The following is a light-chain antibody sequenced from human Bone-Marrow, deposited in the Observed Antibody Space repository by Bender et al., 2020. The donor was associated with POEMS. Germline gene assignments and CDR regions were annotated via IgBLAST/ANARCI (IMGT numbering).Light chain of an antibody. Sequence: QSALTQPASVSGSPGQSITISCTGTSSNSGTFGLVSWYQQLPGKAPKLIIYEGSERPSGISPRFSGSKSDNRASLTISGLQTDDEADYYCCSFAGLGVFGTGTKVTVL. CDR3: CSFAGLGV. CDR2: EGS. J-gene: IGLJ1*01. CDR1: SSNSGTFGL. V-gene: IGLV2-23*01.